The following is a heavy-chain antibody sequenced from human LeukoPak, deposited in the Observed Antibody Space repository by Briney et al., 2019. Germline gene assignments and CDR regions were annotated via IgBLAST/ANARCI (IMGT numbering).Heavy chain of an antibody. D-gene: IGHD2-2*01. J-gene: IGHJ4*02. V-gene: IGHV3-30*03. CDR2: ISYDGNNK. CDR1: GFTFSSYG. CDR3: AIMGDIVVVPAAMKDY. Sequence: GGSLRLSCAASGFTFSSYGMHWVRQAPGKGLEWVAVISYDGNNKYYADSVKGRFTISRDNSKNTLYLQMNSLRAEDTAVYYCAIMGDIVVVPAAMKDYWGQGTLVTVSS.